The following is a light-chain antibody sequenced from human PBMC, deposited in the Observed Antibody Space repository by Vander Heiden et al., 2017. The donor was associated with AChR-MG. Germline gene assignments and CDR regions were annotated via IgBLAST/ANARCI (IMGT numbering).Light chain of an antibody. V-gene: IGKV1-39*01. Sequence: DIQMTQSPSSLSASVGDRVTITCRASQSISSYLNWYQQKPGKAPKFLIYAASSLQSGVPSRFSGSGSATDFTLTISSLQPEDFATYYCQQSDSTPYTFGQGTKLEIK. CDR3: QQSDSTPYT. CDR2: AAS. CDR1: QSISSY. J-gene: IGKJ2*01.